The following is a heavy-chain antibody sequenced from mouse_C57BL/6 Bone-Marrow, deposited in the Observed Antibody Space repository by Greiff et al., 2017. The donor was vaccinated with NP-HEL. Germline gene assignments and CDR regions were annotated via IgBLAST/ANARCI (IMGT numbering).Heavy chain of an antibody. J-gene: IGHJ2*01. CDR3: ARRSIRRYYFDY. V-gene: IGHV3-6*01. CDR1: GYSFTSGYY. D-gene: IGHD1-3*01. Sequence: ESGPGLVKPSQSLSLTCSATGYSFTSGYYWNWIRQFPGNKLEWMGYISYDGSNNYNPSLKNRITITRDTSKNQFFLKLNSLTTEDTATDYCARRSIRRYYFDYWGQGTTLTVSA. CDR2: ISYDGSN.